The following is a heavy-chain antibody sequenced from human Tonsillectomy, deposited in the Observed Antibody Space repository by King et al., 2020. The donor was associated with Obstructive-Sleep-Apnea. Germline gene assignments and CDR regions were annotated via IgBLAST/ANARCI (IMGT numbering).Heavy chain of an antibody. J-gene: IGHJ4*02. Sequence: VQLVESGGGLVKPGGSLRLSCAASGFTFNTYTMNWVRQAPGKGLEWVSSISSSGGYISYADSVKCRFTISRDNAKNSLYLQMNSLRAEDTAVYYCARDYYGSGSLDYWGQGTLVTVSS. CDR3: ARDYYGSGSLDY. V-gene: IGHV3-21*01. CDR1: GFTFNTYT. CDR2: ISSSGGYI. D-gene: IGHD3-10*01.